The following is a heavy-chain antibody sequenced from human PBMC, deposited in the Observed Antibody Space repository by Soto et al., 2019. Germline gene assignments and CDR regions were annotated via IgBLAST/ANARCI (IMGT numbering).Heavy chain of an antibody. CDR1: GFTFSSYA. CDR3: ARGGGIVVVTATRY. D-gene: IGHD2-21*02. V-gene: IGHV3-30-3*01. J-gene: IGHJ4*02. CDR2: ISYDGSNK. Sequence: QVQLVESGGGVVQPGRSLRLSCAASGFTFSSYAMHWVRQAPGKGLEWVAVISYDGSNKYYADSVKGPFTISRDNSKNTLYLQMNSLRAEDTAVYYCARGGGIVVVTATRYWGQGTLVTVSS.